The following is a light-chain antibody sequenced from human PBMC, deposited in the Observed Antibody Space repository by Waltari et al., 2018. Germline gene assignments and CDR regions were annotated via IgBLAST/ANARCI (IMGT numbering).Light chain of an antibody. CDR3: QQYHDYST. CDR1: QTILTW. V-gene: IGKV1-5*03. CDR2: KAS. J-gene: IGKJ2*01. Sequence: DTQVTQSPSTLSASVGDSVTITCRASQTILTWMAWYQQKQGKAPKLLIYKASRLESGVPSRFSGTASGTEFTLTISSLQPDDSATYYCQQYHDYSTFGQGTKLEIK.